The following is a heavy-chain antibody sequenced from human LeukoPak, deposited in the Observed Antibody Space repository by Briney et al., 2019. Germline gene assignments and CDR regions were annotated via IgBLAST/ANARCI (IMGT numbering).Heavy chain of an antibody. CDR1: GFTFSSYS. CDR2: VSSSSSYI. J-gene: IGHJ3*02. V-gene: IGHV3-21*01. D-gene: IGHD5-12*01. Sequence: PGGSLRLSCAASGFTFSSYSMNWVRQAPGKGLEWVSSVSSSSSYIYYADSVKGRFTISRDNAKNSLYLQMNSLRAEDTAVYYCARSGYRGYDFSNDAFYIWGQGKMFTVSS. CDR3: ARSGYRGYDFSNDAFYI.